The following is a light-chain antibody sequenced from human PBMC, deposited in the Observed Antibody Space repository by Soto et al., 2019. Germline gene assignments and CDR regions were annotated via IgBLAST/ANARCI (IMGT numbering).Light chain of an antibody. CDR1: QSVSSNY. CDR2: GAS. Sequence: VLAQSPGTLSLSQGERATLACRASQSVSSNYLASYQHKVCQTPRLLMYGASIRAAGTPDRFSGSGSGPDFTLTISRVEPEDFAVYYCHDFGGSPPKYTFGQGTKLEI. J-gene: IGKJ2*01. CDR3: HDFGGSPPKYT. V-gene: IGKV3-20*01.